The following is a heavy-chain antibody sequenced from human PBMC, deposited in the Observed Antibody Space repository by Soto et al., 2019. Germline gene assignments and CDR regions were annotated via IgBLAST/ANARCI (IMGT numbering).Heavy chain of an antibody. Sequence: GPTLENATQTLTLPCTFSGFSLGTDDVGVGWIRQPPGKALDWLAVIYWDDDKRYSPSLKSRLTITKDTSKNQVLLTMTNMDPVDTATYFCARSKYSISSFDYWGQGALVTVPS. D-gene: IGHD6-6*01. CDR3: ARSKYSISSFDY. CDR2: IYWDDDK. J-gene: IGHJ4*02. CDR1: GFSLGTDDVG. V-gene: IGHV2-5*02.